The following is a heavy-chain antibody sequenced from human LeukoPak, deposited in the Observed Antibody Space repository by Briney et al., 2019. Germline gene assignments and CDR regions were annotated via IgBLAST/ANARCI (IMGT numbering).Heavy chain of an antibody. V-gene: IGHV3-23*01. Sequence: GGTLRLSCAASGFTLSSYGMSWVRQAPGKGLEWVSAISGSGDSTYYADSVKGRFTISRDNSKNTLYLQMNSLRAEDTAVYYCAKDRVLSVATVTTRPYYFDYWGQGTLVTVSS. CDR1: GFTLSSYG. CDR2: ISGSGDST. CDR3: AKDRVLSVATVTTRPYYFDY. J-gene: IGHJ4*02. D-gene: IGHD4-17*01.